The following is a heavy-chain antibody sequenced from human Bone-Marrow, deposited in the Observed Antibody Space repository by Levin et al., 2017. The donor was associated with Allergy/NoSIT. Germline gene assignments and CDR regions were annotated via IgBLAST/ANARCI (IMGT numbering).Heavy chain of an antibody. CDR1: DDTFSKYA. V-gene: IGHV1-69*10. CDR2: IVPLLSLT. J-gene: IGHJ5*02. CDR3: ARDYYGSGGWFDP. Sequence: AASVKVSCKASDDTFSKYAVSWVRQAPGQGLEWMGWIVPLLSLTNYAQKFQGRLTMSADRSANTAYMELSGLTSEDTAVYYCARDYYGSGGWFDPWGQGTLVTVSS. D-gene: IGHD3-10*01.